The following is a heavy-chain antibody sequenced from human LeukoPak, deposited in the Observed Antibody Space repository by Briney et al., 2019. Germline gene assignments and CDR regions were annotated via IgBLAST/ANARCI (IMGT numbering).Heavy chain of an antibody. CDR2: IYYSGST. V-gene: IGHV4-39*07. CDR3: ARGLLVGATHGFDY. J-gene: IGHJ4*02. Sequence: KPSETLSLTCTVSGGSVSSSTYYWGWIRQPPGKGLEWIGSIYYSGSTYYNPSLKSRVTISVDTSKNQFSLKLSSVTAADTAVYYCARGLLVGATHGFDYWGQGTLVTVSS. CDR1: GGSVSSSTYY. D-gene: IGHD1-26*01.